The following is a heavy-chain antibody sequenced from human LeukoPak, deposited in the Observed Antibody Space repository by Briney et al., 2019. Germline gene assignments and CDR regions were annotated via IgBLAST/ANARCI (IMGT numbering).Heavy chain of an antibody. CDR3: ARDGAQPGMDV. CDR2: IYYSGST. V-gene: IGHV4-31*03. D-gene: IGHD3-10*01. CDR1: GGSISSGGYY. Sequence: SETLSLTCTVSGGSISSGGYYWSWIRQHPGKGLEWIGYIYYSGSTYYNPSLKSRVTISVDTSKNQFSLKLSSVTAADTAVYYCARDGAQPGMDVWGQGTTVTVS. J-gene: IGHJ6*02.